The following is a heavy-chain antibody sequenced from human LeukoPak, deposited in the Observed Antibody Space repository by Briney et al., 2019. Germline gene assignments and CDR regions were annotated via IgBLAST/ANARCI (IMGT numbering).Heavy chain of an antibody. CDR3: ARRLKTYYYDSSGYYFDY. J-gene: IGHJ4*02. CDR2: IYYSGST. V-gene: IGHV4-39*07. CDR1: GGSISSSSYY. D-gene: IGHD3-22*01. Sequence: SETLSLTCTVSGGSISSSSYYWGWIRQPPGKGLEWIGSIYYSGSTYYNPSLKSRVTISVDTSKNQFSLELSSVTAADTAVYYCARRLKTYYYDSSGYYFDYWGQGTLVTVSS.